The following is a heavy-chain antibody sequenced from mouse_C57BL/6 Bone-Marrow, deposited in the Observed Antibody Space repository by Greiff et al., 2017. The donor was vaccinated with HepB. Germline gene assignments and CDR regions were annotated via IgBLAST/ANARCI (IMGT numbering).Heavy chain of an antibody. D-gene: IGHD4-1*01. CDR3: AREGGLEHYYAMDY. Sequence: QVQLQQPGAELVKPGASVKLSCKASGYTFTSYWMQWVKQRPGQGLEWIGEIDPSDSYTNYNQKFKGKATLTVDTSSSTAYMQLSSLTSEDSAVYYCAREGGLEHYYAMDYWGQGTSVTVSS. J-gene: IGHJ4*01. CDR1: GYTFTSYW. V-gene: IGHV1-50*01. CDR2: IDPSDSYT.